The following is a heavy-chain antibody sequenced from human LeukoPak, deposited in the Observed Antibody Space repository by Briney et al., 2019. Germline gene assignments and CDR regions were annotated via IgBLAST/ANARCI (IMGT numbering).Heavy chain of an antibody. D-gene: IGHD6-13*01. CDR3: ARGLTIAAAEIFDY. CDR1: GFTFSSFG. J-gene: IGHJ4*02. CDR2: IWYGGSNK. Sequence: GGSLRLSCAASGFTFSSFGVHWVRQPPGKGLEWVAVIWYGGSNKYYADSVKGRFTISRDNSKNTLFLQMNGLRAEDTAVYYCARGLTIAAAEIFDYWGQGTLVTVSS. V-gene: IGHV3-33*01.